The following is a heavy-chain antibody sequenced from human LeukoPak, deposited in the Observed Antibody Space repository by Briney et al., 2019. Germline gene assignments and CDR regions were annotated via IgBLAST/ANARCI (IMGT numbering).Heavy chain of an antibody. CDR3: ARDKPSRSDVFDI. Sequence: GGSLRLSCAASGFTFSSYAMSWVRQAPGKGLEWVSAISGSGGSTYYADSVKGRFTISRDNSKNTLYLQMNSLRAEDTAIYYCARDKPSRSDVFDIWGQGTLVIVSS. CDR2: ISGSGGST. CDR1: GFTFSSYA. J-gene: IGHJ3*02. V-gene: IGHV3-23*01.